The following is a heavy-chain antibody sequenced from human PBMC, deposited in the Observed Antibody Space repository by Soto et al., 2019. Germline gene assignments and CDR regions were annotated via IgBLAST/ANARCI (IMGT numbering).Heavy chain of an antibody. Sequence: ESGGGVVPPGRSLRLSCAASGFSFSEYAMHWVRQAPAKGLEWVAVITSDGSDDFYADSVRGRFTISRDNSKNTLYLQMNSLRLEDTAVYYCAAHGSGTSFYFDSWGQGDLVTVSS. V-gene: IGHV3-30-3*01. CDR3: AAHGSGTSFYFDS. CDR2: ITSDGSDD. J-gene: IGHJ4*02. CDR1: GFSFSEYA. D-gene: IGHD3-10*01.